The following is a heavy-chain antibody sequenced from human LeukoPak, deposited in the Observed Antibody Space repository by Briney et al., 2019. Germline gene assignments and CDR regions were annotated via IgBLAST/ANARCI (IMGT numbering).Heavy chain of an antibody. CDR2: ISYDGSNK. Sequence: PGGSLRLSCAASGFTFSSYAMYWVRQAPGKGLEWVAVISYDGSNKYYADSVKGRFTISRDNSKNTLYLQMNSLRAEDTAVYYCARDLPADLYYYGMDVWGQGTTVTVSS. D-gene: IGHD6-19*01. CDR1: GFTFSSYA. V-gene: IGHV3-30-3*01. CDR3: ARDLPADLYYYGMDV. J-gene: IGHJ6*02.